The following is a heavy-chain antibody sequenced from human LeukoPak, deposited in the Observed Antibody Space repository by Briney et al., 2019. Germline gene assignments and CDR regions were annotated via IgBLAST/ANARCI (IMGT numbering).Heavy chain of an antibody. CDR3: AKDGYCSGGSCYSRVFDL. D-gene: IGHD2-15*01. CDR2: IWYHGSNK. J-gene: IGHJ5*02. Sequence: GGSLRLSCAASGFTFSSYGMHWVRQAPGKGLAWVAVIWYHGSNKYYADSVKGRFTISRDNSKNTLYLQMNSLRAEDTAVYYCAKDGYCSGGSCYSRVFDLWGQGTLVTVSS. CDR1: GFTFSSYG. V-gene: IGHV3-33*06.